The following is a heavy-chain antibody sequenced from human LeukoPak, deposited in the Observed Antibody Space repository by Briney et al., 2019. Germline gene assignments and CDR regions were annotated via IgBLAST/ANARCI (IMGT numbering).Heavy chain of an antibody. D-gene: IGHD3-10*01. V-gene: IGHV3-21*01. J-gene: IGHJ5*02. Sequence: PGGSLRLSCAASGFTFSSYSMNWVRQAPGKGLEWVSSISGDSNYIYYADSVRGRFTISRDNAKNSLYLQMNSLRAEDTAVYYCAKDLEGSGSYSLGPWGQGTLVTVSS. CDR2: ISGDSNYI. CDR3: AKDLEGSGSYSLGP. CDR1: GFTFSSYS.